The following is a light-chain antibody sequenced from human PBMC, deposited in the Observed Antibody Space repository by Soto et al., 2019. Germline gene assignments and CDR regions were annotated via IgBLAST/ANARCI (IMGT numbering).Light chain of an antibody. Sequence: QPVLTQPPSSPPTPGGSPRPPLTLPNDIKVCSYIIYWYQQKPGSPPRYLLYYYSDSDKGQGSGVPSRFSGSKDASANTGILLISGLQSEDEADYYCMIWPSNAPWVFGTGTKVTVL. J-gene: IGLJ1*01. CDR3: MIWPSNAPWV. CDR2: YYSDSDK. CDR1: NDIKVCSYI. V-gene: IGLV5-37*01.